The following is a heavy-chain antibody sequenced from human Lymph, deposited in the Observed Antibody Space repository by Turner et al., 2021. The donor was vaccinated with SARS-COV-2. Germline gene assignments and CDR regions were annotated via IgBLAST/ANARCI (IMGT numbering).Heavy chain of an antibody. J-gene: IGHJ4*02. CDR2: ISSGGGST. Sequence: EVQLLVSGGGLVQPGGCLRPSCAASGFTFSSYAMSWVRQAPGKGLEWVSTISSGGGSTYYADSVKGRFTISRDNSKNALYLQMNSLRAEDTAIYYCAKDPSWYVLSPVDYWGQGTLVTVSS. V-gene: IGHV3-23*01. CDR1: GFTFSSYA. D-gene: IGHD6-13*01. CDR3: AKDPSWYVLSPVDY.